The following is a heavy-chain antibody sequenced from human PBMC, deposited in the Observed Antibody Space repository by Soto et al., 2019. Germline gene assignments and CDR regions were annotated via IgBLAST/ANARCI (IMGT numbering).Heavy chain of an antibody. J-gene: IGHJ6*02. CDR2: IIPIFGTA. CDR1: GGTFSSYA. D-gene: IGHD5-18*01. Sequence: RASVKVSCKASGGTFSSYAISWVRQAPGQGLEWMGGIIPIFGTANYAQKFQGRVTITADESTSTAYMELSSLRSEDTAVYYCARLGGYSYGYDYYYGMDVWGQGTTVTVSS. V-gene: IGHV1-69*13. CDR3: ARLGGYSYGYDYYYGMDV.